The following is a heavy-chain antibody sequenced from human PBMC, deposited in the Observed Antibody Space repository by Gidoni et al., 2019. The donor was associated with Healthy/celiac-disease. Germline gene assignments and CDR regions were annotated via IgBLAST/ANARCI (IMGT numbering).Heavy chain of an antibody. Sequence: QVQLVESGGVVLQPGSSLRLSCAASGFPLSIYGMHCVRQGTGKGLEWVAVIWYDGRNKYYEDGGKGQFTISRENSKNTLDLKMNSQRAEETAVYYCAREPADSGGYGGRGYYYNGMDVWGQGTTVTVSS. CDR3: AREPADSGGYGGRGYYYNGMDV. V-gene: IGHV3-33*01. CDR2: IWYDGRNK. CDR1: GFPLSIYG. J-gene: IGHJ6*02. D-gene: IGHD6-19*01.